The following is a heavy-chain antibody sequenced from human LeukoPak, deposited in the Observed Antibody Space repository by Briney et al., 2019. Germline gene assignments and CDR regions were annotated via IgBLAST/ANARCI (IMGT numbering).Heavy chain of an antibody. J-gene: IGHJ6*02. Sequence: PSETLSLTCTVSGGSISSGGYYWSWIRQHPGKGLEWIGYIYYSGSTYYNPSLKSRVTISVDTSKNQFSLKLSSVTAADTAVYYCANNPRRYQLLYHYYYGMDVWGQGTTVTVSS. V-gene: IGHV4-31*03. D-gene: IGHD2-2*02. CDR3: ANNPRRYQLLYHYYYGMDV. CDR1: GGSISSGGYY. CDR2: IYYSGST.